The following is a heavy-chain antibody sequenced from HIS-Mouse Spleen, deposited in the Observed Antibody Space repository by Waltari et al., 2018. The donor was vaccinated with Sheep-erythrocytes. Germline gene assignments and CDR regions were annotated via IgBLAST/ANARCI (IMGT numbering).Heavy chain of an antibody. Sequence: QVQLVQSGAEVKKPGSSVKVSCKASGGTFSRYAIRWGRQAPGQGLEWMGGIIPIFGTANYAQKFQGRVTITADESTSTAYMELSSLRSEDTAVYYCARDTSSDSSGWHDAFDIWGQGTMVTVSS. D-gene: IGHD6-19*01. CDR2: IIPIFGTA. CDR3: ARDTSSDSSGWHDAFDI. CDR1: GGTFSRYA. J-gene: IGHJ3*02. V-gene: IGHV1-69*01.